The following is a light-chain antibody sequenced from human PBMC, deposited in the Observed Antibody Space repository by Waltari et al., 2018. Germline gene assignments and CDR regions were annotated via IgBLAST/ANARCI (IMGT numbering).Light chain of an antibody. CDR2: DAS. J-gene: IGKJ1*01. V-gene: IGKV3-20*01. CDR1: QSVSRTF. CDR3: QKYGTLPAT. Sequence: EIVLTQSPGTLSVSPGERVTLSYRASQSVSRTFAWYQQKPGKAPRLLIYDASTRATGSPDRFSCSGSGTDFSLTISRLEPEDFAVYYCQKYGTLPATFGQGTKVEIK.